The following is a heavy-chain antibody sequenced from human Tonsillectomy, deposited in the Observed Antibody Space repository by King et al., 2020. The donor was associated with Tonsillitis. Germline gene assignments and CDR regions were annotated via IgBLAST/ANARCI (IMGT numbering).Heavy chain of an antibody. V-gene: IGHV3-30*02. CDR2: IRYDGSNK. J-gene: IGHJ4*02. Sequence: VQLVESGGHLVRPGGSLRLSCAASGFTFSSYGMHWVRQSPGKGLEWVTFIRYDGSNKYYADSMRGRFTISRDNSKNTVYLEMHSLRAEDTAVYYCVKDPTGGWFGAELNYFDYWGQGTLVTVSS. CDR3: VKDPTGGWFGAELNYFDY. D-gene: IGHD3-10*01. CDR1: GFTFSSYG.